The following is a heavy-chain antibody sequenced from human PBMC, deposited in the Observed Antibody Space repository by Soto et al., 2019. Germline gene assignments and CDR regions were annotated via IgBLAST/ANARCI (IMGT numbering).Heavy chain of an antibody. Sequence: SETLSLTCAVYGGSFSGYYWSWIRQPPGKGLEWIGEINHSGSTNYNPSLKSRVTISVDTSKNQFSLKLSSVTAADTAVYYCARGGDYDDIWGSYRSTTLDYWGQGTLVNVSS. CDR1: GGSFSGYY. CDR3: ARGGDYDDIWGSYRSTTLDY. J-gene: IGHJ4*02. D-gene: IGHD3-16*02. V-gene: IGHV4-34*01. CDR2: INHSGST.